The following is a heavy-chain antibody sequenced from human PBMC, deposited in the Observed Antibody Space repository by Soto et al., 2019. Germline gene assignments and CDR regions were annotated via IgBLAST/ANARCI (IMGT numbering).Heavy chain of an antibody. CDR1: GFTFSGYA. CDR2: ISGSGGST. D-gene: IGHD2-15*01. V-gene: IGHV3-23*01. CDR3: AKDRPRRGGRDRKDY. Sequence: GGSLRLSCAASGFTFSGYAMSWVRQAPGKGLEWVSAISGSGGSTYYADSVKGRFTISRDNSKNTLYLQMNSLRAEDTAVYYCAKDRPRRGGRDRKDYWGQGTLVTVSS. J-gene: IGHJ4*02.